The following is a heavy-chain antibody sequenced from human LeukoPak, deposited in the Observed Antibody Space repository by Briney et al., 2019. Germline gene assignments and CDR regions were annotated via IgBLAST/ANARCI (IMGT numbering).Heavy chain of an antibody. V-gene: IGHV3-23*01. D-gene: IGHD2-2*01. CDR3: AKDGALSTSWYFYCDY. CDR1: GFTFSSLA. J-gene: IGHJ4*02. CDR2: ITDSGDTT. Sequence: GGSLRLSCAASGFTFSSLAMSWVRQPPGKGLEWVSTITDSGDTTYSADSVKGRFTISRDNSKNTLYLRMNSLRAEDTAVYYCAKDGALSTSWYFYCDYWGQGTLVTVSS.